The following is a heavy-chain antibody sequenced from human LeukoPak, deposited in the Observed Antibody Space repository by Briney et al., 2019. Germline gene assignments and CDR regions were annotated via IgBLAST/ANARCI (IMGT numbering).Heavy chain of an antibody. Sequence: PGGSLRLSCVGSGFTFSNSPLSWVRQAPGKGLEWVSAISGSGGNTYYADSVRGRFTISRDNSKNTLFLQMNTLRADDTAVYYCATTKQARRYFDYWGQGTLVTVSS. CDR1: GFTFSNSP. J-gene: IGHJ4*02. V-gene: IGHV3-23*01. CDR3: ATTKQARRYFDY. CDR2: ISGSGGNT. D-gene: IGHD1-1*01.